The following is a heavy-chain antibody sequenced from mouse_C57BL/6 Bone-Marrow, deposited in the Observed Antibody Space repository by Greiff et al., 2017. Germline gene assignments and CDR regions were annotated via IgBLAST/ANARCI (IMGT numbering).Heavy chain of an antibody. Sequence: QVQLKEPGAELVKPGASVKMSCKASGYTFTSYWITWVKQRPGQGLEWIGDIYPGSGSTNYNEKFKSKATLTVDTSSSTAYMQLSSLTTEDSAVYYCAKDTSRVADVWGTGTTVTVSS. D-gene: IGHD3-3*01. CDR2: IYPGSGST. CDR1: GYTFTSYW. CDR3: AKDTSRVADV. J-gene: IGHJ1*03. V-gene: IGHV1-55*01.